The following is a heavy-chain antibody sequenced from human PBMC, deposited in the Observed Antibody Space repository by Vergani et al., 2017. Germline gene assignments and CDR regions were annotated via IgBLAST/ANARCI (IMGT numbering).Heavy chain of an antibody. Sequence: VQLVQSGAEVKKPGASVKVSCKVSGYTLTELSMHWVRQAPGKGLERMGGFDPEDGETIYAQQFQGRVTMTEDTSTDTADMELSSLRAEDTAVYYCATGSPYSNYPDYYYYYMDVWGKGTTVTVSS. CDR3: ATGSPYSNYPDYYYYYMDV. D-gene: IGHD4-11*01. J-gene: IGHJ6*03. CDR1: GYTLTELS. V-gene: IGHV1-24*01. CDR2: FDPEDGET.